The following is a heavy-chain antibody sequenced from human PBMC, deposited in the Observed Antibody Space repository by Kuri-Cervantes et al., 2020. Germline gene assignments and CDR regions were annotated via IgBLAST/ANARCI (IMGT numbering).Heavy chain of an antibody. Sequence: ASVKVSCKASGYTFTGYYMHWVRQAPGQGLEWMGWMNPNSGNTGYAQKFQGRVTMTRNTSISTAYMELSSLRSEDTAVYYCARVRTPYCSSTSCYDAFDIWGQGTMVTVSS. V-gene: IGHV1-8*02. CDR1: GYTFTGYY. D-gene: IGHD2-2*01. CDR2: MNPNSGNT. CDR3: ARVRTPYCSSTSCYDAFDI. J-gene: IGHJ3*02.